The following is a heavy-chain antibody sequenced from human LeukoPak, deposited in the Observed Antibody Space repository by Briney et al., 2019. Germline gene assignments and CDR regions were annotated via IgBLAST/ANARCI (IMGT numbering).Heavy chain of an antibody. J-gene: IGHJ3*02. CDR3: ARADGNYYDSSGYYKLYHDAFDI. D-gene: IGHD3-22*01. V-gene: IGHV4-34*01. CDR2: INHSGST. Sequence: SETLSLTCAVYGGSFSGYYWSWIRQPPGKGLEWIGEINHSGSTNYNPSLKSRVTISVDTSKNQFSLKLSSVNAADTAVYYCARADGNYYDSSGYYKLYHDAFDIWGQGTMVTVSS. CDR1: GGSFSGYY.